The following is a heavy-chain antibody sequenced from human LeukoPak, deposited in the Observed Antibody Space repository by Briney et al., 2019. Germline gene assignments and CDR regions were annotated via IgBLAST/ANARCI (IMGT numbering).Heavy chain of an antibody. Sequence: ASVKVSCKASGFTFTNYDINWVRQASGQGLEWMGWMNPNSGNTGYAQKFQGRVAMTRDNSITTAYMELSSLRSEDTAVYYCVKESGAVFGPDYFDSWGQGTLVAVSS. CDR3: VKESGAVFGPDYFDS. CDR1: GFTFTNYD. J-gene: IGHJ4*02. D-gene: IGHD6-19*01. V-gene: IGHV1-8*01. CDR2: MNPNSGNT.